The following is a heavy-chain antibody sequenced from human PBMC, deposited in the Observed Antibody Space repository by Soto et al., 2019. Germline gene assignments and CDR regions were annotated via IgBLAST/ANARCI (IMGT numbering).Heavy chain of an antibody. Sequence: SETLSLTCIVSGGSISSGDYYWSWIRQPPGKGLEWIGYIYYSGSTYYNPSLKSRVTISVDTSKNQFSLKLSSVTAADTAVYYCALRQEWGSWALDYWGQGTLVTVSS. D-gene: IGHD6-13*01. CDR2: IYYSGST. CDR1: GGSISSGDYY. CDR3: ALRQEWGSWALDY. V-gene: IGHV4-30-4*01. J-gene: IGHJ4*02.